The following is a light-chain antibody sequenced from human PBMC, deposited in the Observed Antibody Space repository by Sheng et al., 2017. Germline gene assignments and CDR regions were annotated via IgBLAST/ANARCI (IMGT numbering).Light chain of an antibody. Sequence: DIQLTQSPSSLSASVGDRVTITCRASQTITNYLNWYQQKPGKAPQLLIYGASNLESGVPSQFSGSGSGTDFTLTINSLQPADFATYYCQQTYSTPWTFGQGTRVEVK. V-gene: IGKV1-39*01. CDR2: GAS. J-gene: IGKJ1*01. CDR3: QQTYSTPWT. CDR1: QTITNY.